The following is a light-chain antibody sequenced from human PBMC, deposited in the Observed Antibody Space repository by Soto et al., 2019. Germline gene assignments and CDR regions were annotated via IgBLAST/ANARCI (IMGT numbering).Light chain of an antibody. CDR3: SSYTSSTSQV. J-gene: IGLJ1*01. CDR2: DVS. V-gene: IGLV2-14*03. Sequence: QSALTQPASVSGSPGQSITISCTGTSSDVGGYNYVSWYQHHPGKAPKLMRYDVSDRPSGVSNRFSGSKSGNTASLTISGLQADDEGDYYCSSYTSSTSQVFGTGTKLTVL. CDR1: SSDVGGYNY.